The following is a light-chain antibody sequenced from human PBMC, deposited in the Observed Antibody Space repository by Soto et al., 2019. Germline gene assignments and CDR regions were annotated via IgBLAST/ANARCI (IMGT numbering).Light chain of an antibody. CDR1: SSDVGGHDL. Sequence: QSALTQPPSASGSPGQSVAVSCTGTSSDVGGHDLVSWYQQHPGKAPKLLIYEVYKRASGVPGRFSSSKSGNTASLIVSGLQADDEADYYCSSYSTSSTLIFGGGTKVTVL. V-gene: IGLV2-8*01. CDR2: EVY. J-gene: IGLJ2*01. CDR3: SSYSTSSTLI.